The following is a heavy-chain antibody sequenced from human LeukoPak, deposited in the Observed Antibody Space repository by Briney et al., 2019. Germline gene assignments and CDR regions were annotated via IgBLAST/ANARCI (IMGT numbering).Heavy chain of an antibody. D-gene: IGHD2/OR15-2a*01. CDR2: IEQDGDEK. CDR3: ARVRGPYFVLSPIDY. Sequence: PGGSLRLSCAASRFTFSRHWMSWVRQAPGKGLEWVANIEQDGDEKYYVDSVKGRFIISRDNTKNSLYLQMNSLRAEDTAVYYCARVRGPYFVLSPIDYWGQGTLVTVSS. J-gene: IGHJ4*02. V-gene: IGHV3-7*01. CDR1: RFTFSRHW.